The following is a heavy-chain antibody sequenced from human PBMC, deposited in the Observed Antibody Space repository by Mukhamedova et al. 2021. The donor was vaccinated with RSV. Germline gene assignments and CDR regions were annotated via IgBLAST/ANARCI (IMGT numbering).Heavy chain of an antibody. J-gene: IGHJ6*02. V-gene: IGHV3-73*01. Sequence: RSKANSYATAYAASVKGRFTISRDDSKNTAYLQMNSLKTEDTAVYYCTTSGSLYYYYGMDVWGQGTTVTVPS. CDR3: TTSGSLYYYYGMDV. D-gene: IGHD1-26*01. CDR2: RSKANSYAT.